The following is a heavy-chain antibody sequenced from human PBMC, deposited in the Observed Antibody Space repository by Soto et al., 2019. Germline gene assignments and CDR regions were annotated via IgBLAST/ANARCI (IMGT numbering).Heavy chain of an antibody. V-gene: IGHV4-30-4*01. Sequence: SETLSLTCTVSGGSISSGDYYWSWIRQPPGKGLEWIGYIYYTGSTYYNPSLKSRVTISVDTSKNQFSLKLTSVTAADTAVYYCARGGVSRLGYWGQGTLVTVSS. J-gene: IGHJ4*01. CDR2: IYYTGST. CDR3: ARGGVSRLGY. CDR1: GGSISSGDYY. D-gene: IGHD2-8*01.